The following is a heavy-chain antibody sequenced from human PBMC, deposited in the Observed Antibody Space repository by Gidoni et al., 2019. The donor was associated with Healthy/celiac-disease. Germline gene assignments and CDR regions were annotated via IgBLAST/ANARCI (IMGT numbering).Heavy chain of an antibody. CDR2: INHSGST. Sequence: QVQLQQWGAGLLKPSETLSLPCAVYGGSFSGYYWSWIRQPPGKGLEWIGEINHSGSTNYNPSLKSRVTISVDTSKNQFSLKLSSVTAADTAVYYCARERIAALMDVWGKGTTVTVSS. V-gene: IGHV4-34*01. D-gene: IGHD6-6*01. CDR3: ARERIAALMDV. CDR1: GGSFSGYY. J-gene: IGHJ6*03.